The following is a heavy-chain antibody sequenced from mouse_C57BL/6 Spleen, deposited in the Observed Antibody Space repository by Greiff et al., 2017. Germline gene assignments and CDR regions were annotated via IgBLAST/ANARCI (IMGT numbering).Heavy chain of an antibody. CDR3: ARWGYYGSRDY. CDR1: GFTFSSYA. Sequence: EVMLVESGGGLVKPGGSLKLSCAASGFTFSSYAMSWVRQTPEKRLEWVATISDGGSYTSYPDNVKGRFTISRDNAKNNLYLQMSHLKSEDTAMYYCARWGYYGSRDYWGQGTTLTFST. V-gene: IGHV5-4*03. CDR2: ISDGGSYT. D-gene: IGHD1-1*01. J-gene: IGHJ2*01.